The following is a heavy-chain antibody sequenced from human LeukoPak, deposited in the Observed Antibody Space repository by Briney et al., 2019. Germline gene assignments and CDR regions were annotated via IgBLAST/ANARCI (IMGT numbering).Heavy chain of an antibody. CDR1: GFTFSDSA. Sequence: GGSLKLSCAPSGFTFSDSAIHWVRQASGKGLEWVGRIRDKGYGHATAYAASVKGRFTLSRDDSKNTAYLQMNSLKTEDTALYYCTTPHEGNWFDPWGQGTLVTVSS. V-gene: IGHV3-73*01. CDR2: IRDKGYGHAT. J-gene: IGHJ5*02. CDR3: TTPHEGNWFDP.